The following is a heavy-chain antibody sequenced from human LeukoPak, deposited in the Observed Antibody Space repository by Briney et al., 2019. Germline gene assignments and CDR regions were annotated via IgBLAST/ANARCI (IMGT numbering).Heavy chain of an antibody. Sequence: GGSLRLSCAASGFTFSSYWMSWVRQAPGKGLEWVSAISGSGGSTYYADSVKGRFTISRDNSKNTLYLQMNSLRAEDTAVYYCAKGDTYSGSYLTPFDYWGQGTLVTVSS. CDR2: ISGSGGST. CDR1: GFTFSSYW. V-gene: IGHV3-23*01. D-gene: IGHD1-26*01. CDR3: AKGDTYSGSYLTPFDY. J-gene: IGHJ4*02.